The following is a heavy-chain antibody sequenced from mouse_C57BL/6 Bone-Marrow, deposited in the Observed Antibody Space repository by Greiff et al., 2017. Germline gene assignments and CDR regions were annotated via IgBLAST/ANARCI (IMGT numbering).Heavy chain of an antibody. CDR3: ARFITTEVAGFDY. V-gene: IGHV3-8*01. J-gene: IGHJ2*01. CDR2: ISYSGST. Sequence: VQLKESGPGLAKPSQTLSLTCSVTGYSITSDYWNWIRKFPGNKLEYMGYISYSGSTSYNPSLKSRISITRDTSKNQYSLQFNSVTTEDTATYYCARFITTEVAGFDYWGQGTTLTVSS. CDR1: GYSITSDY. D-gene: IGHD1-1*01.